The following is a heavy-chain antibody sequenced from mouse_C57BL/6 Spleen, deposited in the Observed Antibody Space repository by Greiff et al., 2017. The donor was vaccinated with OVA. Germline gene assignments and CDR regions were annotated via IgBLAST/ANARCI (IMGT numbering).Heavy chain of an antibody. D-gene: IGHD1-1*01. J-gene: IGHJ4*01. CDR3: ARLLITTVVPD. CDR1: GFTFSDYG. CDR2: ISSGSSTI. Sequence: EVQLMESGGGLVKPGGSLKLSCAASGFTFSDYGMHWVRQAPEKGLEWVAYISSGSSTIYYADTVKGRFTISRDNAKNTLFLQMTSLRSEDTAMYYCARLLITTVVPDWGQGTSVTVSS. V-gene: IGHV5-17*01.